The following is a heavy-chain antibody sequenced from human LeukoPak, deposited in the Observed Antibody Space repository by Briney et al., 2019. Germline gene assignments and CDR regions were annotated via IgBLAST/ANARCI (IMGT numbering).Heavy chain of an antibody. V-gene: IGHV3-21*01. D-gene: IGHD2-2*02. CDR2: ISSSSSYI. J-gene: IGHJ6*02. Sequence: GGSLRLSCAASEFTFSSYSMNWVRQAPGKGLEWVSSISSSSSYIYYADSVKGRFTISRDNAKNSLYLQMNSLRAEDTAVYYCARFIVVVPAAIRYYYYGMDVWGQGTTVTVSS. CDR1: EFTFSSYS. CDR3: ARFIVVVPAAIRYYYYGMDV.